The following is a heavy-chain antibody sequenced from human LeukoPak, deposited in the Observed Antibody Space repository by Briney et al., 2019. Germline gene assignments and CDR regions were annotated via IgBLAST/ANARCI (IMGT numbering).Heavy chain of an antibody. V-gene: IGHV3-48*04. CDR1: GFSFGSYG. D-gene: IGHD3-9*01. Sequence: GGSLRLSCAASGFSFGSYGLSWVRQAPGKGPQWISYISGYSGPAYYADSVEGRFTISRDNAKNSVFLQMNSVRAEDTAVYYCARDLDTGNYFFAYWGQGTPVIVSS. CDR2: ISGYSGPA. CDR3: ARDLDTGNYFFAY. J-gene: IGHJ4*02.